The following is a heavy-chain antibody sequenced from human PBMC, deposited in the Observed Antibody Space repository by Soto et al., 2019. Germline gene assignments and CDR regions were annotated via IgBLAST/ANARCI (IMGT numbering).Heavy chain of an antibody. D-gene: IGHD3-3*01. CDR2: FDPEDGET. J-gene: IGHJ4*02. CDR1: GYTLTDFS. Sequence: ASVKVSCTASGYTLTDFSMHWVRQAPGKGLEWMGAFDPEDGETIYAQKFQDRVTMTEDTSTDTVYMELNSVTPEDTAVYYCARDRDDFWSGDFDYWGQGTLVTVSS. CDR3: ARDRDDFWSGDFDY. V-gene: IGHV1-24*01.